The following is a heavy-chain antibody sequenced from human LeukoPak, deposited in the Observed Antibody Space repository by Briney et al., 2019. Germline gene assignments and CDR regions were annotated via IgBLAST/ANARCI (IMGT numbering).Heavy chain of an antibody. CDR2: IRYDGSKK. Sequence: PGGSLRLSCAASGFTFSNYGMHWVRQAPGNGLEWVALIRYDGSKKDYADSVKGRFTISRDNSKNTLHLQMNSLRAEDTAVYYCARTGDTERFDYWGQGTLVTVSS. CDR1: GFTFSNYG. J-gene: IGHJ4*02. CDR3: ARTGDTERFDY. V-gene: IGHV3-33*01. D-gene: IGHD5-18*01.